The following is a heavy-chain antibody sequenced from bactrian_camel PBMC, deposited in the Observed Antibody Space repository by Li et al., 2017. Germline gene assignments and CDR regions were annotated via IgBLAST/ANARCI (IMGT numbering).Heavy chain of an antibody. CDR2: IYIGSGET. CDR1: RQTSSRNC. V-gene: IGHV3S1*01. J-gene: IGHJ6*01. Sequence: HVQLVESGGGLVLPGGSLRLSCTASRQTSSRNCLGWFRQAPGKEREGVAHIYIGSGETSYADSVKGRFTISQGNAKDTVYLHMTNLKREDTAVYFCVAQQFFGYWGQGTQVTVS. CDR3: VAQQFFGY.